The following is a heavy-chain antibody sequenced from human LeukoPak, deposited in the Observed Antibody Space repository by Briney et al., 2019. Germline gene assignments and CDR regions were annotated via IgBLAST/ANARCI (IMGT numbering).Heavy chain of an antibody. V-gene: IGHV4-34*01. CDR3: ARSHDNTGYYGFDY. J-gene: IGHJ4*02. CDR1: GGSFSGYY. Sequence: SETLSLTCAVYGGSFSGYYWSWIRQPPGKGLEWIGEINHSGSTNYNPSLKSRVTISVDTSKNQFSLKLTSVTAADTAVYYCARSHDNTGYYGFDYWGQGTLVTVSS. D-gene: IGHD3-9*01. CDR2: INHSGST.